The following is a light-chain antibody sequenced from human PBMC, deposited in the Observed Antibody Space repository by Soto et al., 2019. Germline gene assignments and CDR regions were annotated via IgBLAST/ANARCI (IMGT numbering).Light chain of an antibody. V-gene: IGKV3-15*01. CDR3: QQYNNWPPAYT. CDR1: QSVSSSY. CDR2: GAS. Sequence: EIVLTQSPGTLSLSPGERATLSCRASQSVSSSYLAWYQQKPGQAPRLLIYGASTRATGIPERFSGSGSGTEFTLTISSLQSEDFAVYYCQQYNNWPPAYTFGQGTKVDI. J-gene: IGKJ2*01.